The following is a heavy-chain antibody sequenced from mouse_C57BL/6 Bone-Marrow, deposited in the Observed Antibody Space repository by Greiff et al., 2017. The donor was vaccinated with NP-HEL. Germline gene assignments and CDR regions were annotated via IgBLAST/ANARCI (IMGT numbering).Heavy chain of an antibody. CDR1: GYTFTDYY. CDR2: IYPGSGNT. V-gene: IGHV1-76*01. D-gene: IGHD1-1*01. Sequence: QVQLKESGAELVRPGASVKLSCKASGYTFTDYYINWVKQRPGQGLEWIARIYPGSGNTYYNEKFKGKATLTAEKSSSTAYMQLSSLTSEDSAVYFCARWYGLFDYWGQGTTLTVSS. CDR3: ARWYGLFDY. J-gene: IGHJ2*01.